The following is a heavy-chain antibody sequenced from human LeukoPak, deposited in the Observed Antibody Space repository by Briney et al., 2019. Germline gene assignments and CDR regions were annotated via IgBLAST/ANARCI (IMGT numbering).Heavy chain of an antibody. D-gene: IGHD5-24*01. CDR1: GFTFSSYA. J-gene: IGHJ4*02. Sequence: GGSLRLSCAASGFTFSSYAMSWVRQAPGKGLEWVSAISGSGGSTYYADSVKGRFTISRDNSKNTLYLQMNSLRAEDTAVYYCAKTTAGRWLQYYFDYWGQGTLVTVSS. CDR3: AKTTAGRWLQYYFDY. CDR2: ISGSGGST. V-gene: IGHV3-23*01.